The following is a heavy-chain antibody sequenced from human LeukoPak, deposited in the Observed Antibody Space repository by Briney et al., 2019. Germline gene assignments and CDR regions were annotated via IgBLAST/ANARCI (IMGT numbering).Heavy chain of an antibody. Sequence: GGSLRLSCAAPGFTFSTYGMHWVRQAPGNGLEWVGFVRYDGSERNYADSVKGRFTISRDTSENTLYLQMSSLRGEDTAVYYWAKDHVPVGKRGLGKLDYWGQGTLVTVSS. CDR3: AKDHVPVGKRGLGKLDY. D-gene: IGHD1-1*01. J-gene: IGHJ4*02. V-gene: IGHV3-30*02. CDR2: VRYDGSER. CDR1: GFTFSTYG.